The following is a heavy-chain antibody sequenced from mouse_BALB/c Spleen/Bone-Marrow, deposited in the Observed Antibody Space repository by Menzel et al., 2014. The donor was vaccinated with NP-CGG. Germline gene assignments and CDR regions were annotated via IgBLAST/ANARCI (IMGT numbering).Heavy chain of an antibody. V-gene: IGHV4-2*02. D-gene: IGHD1-1*01. CDR3: ARRNYGSSWAMDY. CDR2: INPGSSTI. Sequence: EVQGVESGGGLVQPGGSLNLSCAASGFDFSRYWMSWTRQAPGKGQEWIGEINPGSSTINYTPSLKDKFIISRDNAKNTLCLQMNKVRSEDTALYYCARRNYGSSWAMDYWGQGTSVTVSS. CDR1: GFDFSRYW. J-gene: IGHJ4*01.